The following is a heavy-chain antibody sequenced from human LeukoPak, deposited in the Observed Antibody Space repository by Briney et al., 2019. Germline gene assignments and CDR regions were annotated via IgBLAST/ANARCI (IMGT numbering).Heavy chain of an antibody. J-gene: IGHJ4*02. CDR3: ARDSSSWYGGFDY. V-gene: IGHV1-2*02. CDR2: INPNSGGT. CDR1: GYTFTGYY. D-gene: IGHD6-13*01. Sequence: ASVKVSCKASGYTFTGYYMHSVRQAPGQGLEWMGWINPNSGGTNYAQKFQGRVTMTRDTSISTAYMELSRLRSDDTAVYYCARDSSSWYGGFDYWGQGTLVTVSS.